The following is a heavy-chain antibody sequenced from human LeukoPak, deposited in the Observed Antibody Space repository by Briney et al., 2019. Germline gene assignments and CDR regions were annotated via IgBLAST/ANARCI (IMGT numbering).Heavy chain of an antibody. D-gene: IGHD3-16*01. CDR3: VARLA. Sequence: VGSLRLSCEASGFTVSSNYMSWVRQAPGKGLDWVSMIYSGGSTNYADSVKRRFTISRDSSTNTLYLQMHSLRGEDTAADYCVARLAWGQGTLVTVSS. CDR2: IYSGGST. CDR1: GFTVSSNY. V-gene: IGHV3-53*01. J-gene: IGHJ5*02.